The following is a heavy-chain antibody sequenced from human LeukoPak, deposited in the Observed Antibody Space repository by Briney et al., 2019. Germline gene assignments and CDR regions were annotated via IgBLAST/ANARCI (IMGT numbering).Heavy chain of an antibody. D-gene: IGHD3-10*01. Sequence: GESLKISCKGSGYSFTSYWIGWVRQMPGKGLEWMGIIYPGDSDTRYSPSFQGQVTISADKSISTAYLQWSSLKAPDTAMYYCARSPMVRGVPRWFDPWGQGTLVTVSS. CDR1: GYSFTSYW. CDR2: IYPGDSDT. CDR3: ARSPMVRGVPRWFDP. J-gene: IGHJ5*02. V-gene: IGHV5-51*01.